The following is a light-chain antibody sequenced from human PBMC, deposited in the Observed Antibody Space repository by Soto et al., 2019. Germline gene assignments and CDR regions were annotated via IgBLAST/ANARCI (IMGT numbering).Light chain of an antibody. CDR1: QSISRSD. J-gene: IGKJ1*01. CDR3: QQYGNSPRT. V-gene: IGKV3-20*01. CDR2: AAS. Sequence: ELVLTQSPGTVALSPGERATLSCRASQSISRSDLAWYQHRPGQSPRLLIYAASTRATNIPDRFSGSGSGTDFTLTISRLEPEDFAVYFCQQYGNSPRTFGQGTKVDIK.